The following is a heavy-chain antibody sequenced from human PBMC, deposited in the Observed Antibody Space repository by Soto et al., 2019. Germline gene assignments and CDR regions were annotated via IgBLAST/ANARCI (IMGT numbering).Heavy chain of an antibody. CDR1: GFTFRNSG. J-gene: IGHJ6*02. D-gene: IGHD4-4*01. CDR3: ARDMDSNYDGMDV. Sequence: GGSLRLSCEASGFTFRNSGMEWIRQAPGKGLEWVARIWYDGSSQYYADSVKGRFTISRDNSKNTLYMEMNSVRVEDTAVYYCARDMDSNYDGMDVWGQGTTVTVSS. V-gene: IGHV3-30*02. CDR2: IWYDGSSQ.